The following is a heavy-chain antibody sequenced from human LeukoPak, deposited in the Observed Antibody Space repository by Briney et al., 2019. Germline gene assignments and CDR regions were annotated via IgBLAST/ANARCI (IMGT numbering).Heavy chain of an antibody. D-gene: IGHD3-22*01. CDR3: ARVNYDSRGYAEDAFDI. J-gene: IGHJ3*02. CDR2: ISAYSGNT. CDR1: GYTFTNYG. V-gene: IGHV1-18*01. Sequence: ASMKVSCKASGYTFTNYGISWVRQAPGQGLEWMGWISAYSGNTKYAQKFKGRVTMTTDTSTSTADMELRSVRSDDTAVYYCARVNYDSRGYAEDAFDIWGQGTMVAVSS.